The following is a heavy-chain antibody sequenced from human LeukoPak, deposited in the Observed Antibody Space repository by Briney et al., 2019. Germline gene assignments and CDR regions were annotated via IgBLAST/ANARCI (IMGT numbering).Heavy chain of an antibody. Sequence: SGPTLVNPTQTLTLTCTFSGFSFSTSRVGVGWIRQPPGKALEWLAHIYWDDDKHYSPSLKSRLTIAKVTFKNQVVLTMTNMDPVDTATYYCAHKARIGAQFDYWGQGTLVTVSS. V-gene: IGHV2-5*02. D-gene: IGHD6-25*01. CDR3: AHKARIGAQFDY. CDR1: GFSFSTSRVG. J-gene: IGHJ4*02. CDR2: IYWDDDK.